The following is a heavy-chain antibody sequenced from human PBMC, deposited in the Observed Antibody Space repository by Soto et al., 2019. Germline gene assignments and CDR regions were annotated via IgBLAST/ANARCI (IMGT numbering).Heavy chain of an antibody. J-gene: IGHJ5*02. CDR3: ARGGVVPASIEVNWFDP. CDR2: IYYSGSF. CDR1: GGSISIGGYY. D-gene: IGHD2-2*02. Sequence: QVQLQESGPGLVKPSQTLSLTCTVSGGSISIGGYYWSWIRQHPGKGLEWIGHIYYSGSFYYNPSLRSRVTISVDTSKDQFSLKLSSVTAADTAVYYCARGGVVPASIEVNWFDPWGQGTLVTVSS. V-gene: IGHV4-31*03.